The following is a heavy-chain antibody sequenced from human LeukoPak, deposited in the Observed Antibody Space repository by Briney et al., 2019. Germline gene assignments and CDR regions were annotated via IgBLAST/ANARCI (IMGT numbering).Heavy chain of an antibody. V-gene: IGHV3-30*04. J-gene: IGHJ6*02. D-gene: IGHD3-22*01. Sequence: GGSLRLSCAASGFTFSSYAMHWVRQAPGKGLEWVAVISYDGSNKYYADSVKGRFTISRDNSKNTLYLQMNSLRAEDTAVYYCAKDLDSSEFYGMDVWGQGTTVTVSS. CDR3: AKDLDSSEFYGMDV. CDR2: ISYDGSNK. CDR1: GFTFSSYA.